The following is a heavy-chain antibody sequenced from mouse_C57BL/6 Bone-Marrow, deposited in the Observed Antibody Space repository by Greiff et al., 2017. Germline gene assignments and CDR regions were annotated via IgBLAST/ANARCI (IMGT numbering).Heavy chain of an antibody. CDR2: ISNGGGSP. CDR1: GFTFSDYY. V-gene: IGHV5-12*01. CDR3: ERHRGYYGSSYGYFDV. Sequence: EVKLMESGGGLVQPGGSLKLSCAASGFTFSDYYMYWVRQTPEKRLEWVAYISNGGGSPSYPATVKGRFTISRHNAKHPLYLKMSRLESEDTCMYYCERHRGYYGSSYGYFDVWGTGTTVTVAS. J-gene: IGHJ1*03. D-gene: IGHD1-1*01.